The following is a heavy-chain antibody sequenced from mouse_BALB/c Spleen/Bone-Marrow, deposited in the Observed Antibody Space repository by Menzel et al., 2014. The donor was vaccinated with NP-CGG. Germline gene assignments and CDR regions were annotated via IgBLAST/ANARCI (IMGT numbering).Heavy chain of an antibody. CDR1: GYAFXNYL. V-gene: IGHV1-54*01. D-gene: IGHD4-1*01. CDR3: ARELGRWYFDV. Sequence: VQGVESGAELVRPGTSVKVSCKASGYAFXNYLIEWVKQRPGQGLEWIGVINPGSGGTNYNEKFKGKATLTADKSSSTAYMQLSSLTSDDSAVYFCARELGRWYFDVWGAGTTVTVSS. J-gene: IGHJ1*01. CDR2: INPGSGGT.